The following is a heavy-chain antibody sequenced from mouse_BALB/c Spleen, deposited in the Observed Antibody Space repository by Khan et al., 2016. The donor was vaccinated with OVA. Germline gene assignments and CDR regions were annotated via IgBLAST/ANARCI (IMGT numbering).Heavy chain of an antibody. V-gene: IGHV1S56*01. CDR2: IYPGNVYI. D-gene: IGHD2-4*01. Sequence: QIQLVQSGPELVKPGASVRISCKASGYTFTSYYIHWVKQRPGQGLEWIGWIYPGNVYIKNNEKFRGKATLTADNSSSTAYLQLSSLTSEDSAVYCCTRKGYYDNDRAWFVYWGQGTLVTVSA. CDR1: GYTFTSYY. J-gene: IGHJ3*01. CDR3: TRKGYYDNDRAWFVY.